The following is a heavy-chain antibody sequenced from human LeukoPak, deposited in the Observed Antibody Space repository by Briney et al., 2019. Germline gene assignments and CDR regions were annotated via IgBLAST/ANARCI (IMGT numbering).Heavy chain of an antibody. V-gene: IGHV3-74*01. CDR2: INADGSTT. D-gene: IGHD6-13*01. J-gene: IGHJ4*02. CDR3: ARVWSGQQLVLGDY. Sequence: GGSLRLSCAASGFTFSSSWMHWVRQAPGKGLVWVSRINADGSTTNYADSVKGRFTISRDNAKNSLYLQMDSLRDDDTAVYYCARVWSGQQLVLGDYWGQGTLVTVSS. CDR1: GFTFSSSW.